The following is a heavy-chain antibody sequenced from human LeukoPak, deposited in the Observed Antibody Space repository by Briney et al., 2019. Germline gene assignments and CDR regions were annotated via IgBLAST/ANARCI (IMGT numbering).Heavy chain of an antibody. CDR3: ARGFWEYNFDY. CDR1: GGSIRTSTYY. V-gene: IGHV4-39*01. Sequence: PSETLSLTCAVSGGSIRTSTYYWGWIRQPPGKGLEWIGSIYFGGNTYYNPSLKSRVTISVDTSKNQFSLKLSSVTAADTAVYYCARGFWEYNFDYWGQGTLVTVSS. J-gene: IGHJ4*02. CDR2: IYFGGNT. D-gene: IGHD3-3*01.